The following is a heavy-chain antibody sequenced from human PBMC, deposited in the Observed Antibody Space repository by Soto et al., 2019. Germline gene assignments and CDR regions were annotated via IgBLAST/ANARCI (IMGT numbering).Heavy chain of an antibody. CDR2: IWYDGSYK. CDR3: AKDEGRYTYGLRDC. J-gene: IGHJ4*02. V-gene: IGHV3-33*06. Sequence: GGSLSLACAASGFTFSNYGMHWVRQAPGKGLEWVAVIWYDGSYKYYADSVKGRFTISRDNSRTTLHLQMNSLRAEDTAVYYCAKDEGRYTYGLRDCWGQGTLVTVSS. CDR1: GFTFSNYG. D-gene: IGHD5-18*01.